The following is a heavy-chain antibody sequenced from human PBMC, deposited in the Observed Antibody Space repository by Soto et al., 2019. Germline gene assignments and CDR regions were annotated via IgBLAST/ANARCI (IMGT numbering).Heavy chain of an antibody. CDR1: GFTFSTYW. CDR3: ANHRSGYYDSSEGFDP. D-gene: IGHD3-22*01. CDR2: IKRNGSDI. Sequence: GGSLRLSCAASGFTFSTYWMGWVRRAPGKGLEWVAHIKRNGSDIYYVDSVKGRFTISRDNAKNSLYLQMNSLRDEDTAVYYCANHRSGYYDSSEGFDPWGQGTLVTVSS. J-gene: IGHJ5*02. V-gene: IGHV3-7*05.